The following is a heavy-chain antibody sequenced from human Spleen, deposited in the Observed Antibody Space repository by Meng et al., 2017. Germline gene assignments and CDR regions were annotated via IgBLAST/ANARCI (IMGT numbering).Heavy chain of an antibody. CDR1: GGSFSGYY. D-gene: IGHD3-16*02. CDR3: ARGNLYYDYVWGSYRSRSGAFDI. CDR2: INHSGST. J-gene: IGHJ3*02. V-gene: IGHV4-34*01. Sequence: SETLSLTCVVYGGSFSGYYWSWIRQPAGKGLEWIGEINHSGSTNYNPSLKSRVTISVDTSKNQFSLKLSSVTAADTAVYYCARGNLYYDYVWGSYRSRSGAFDIWGQGTMVTVSS.